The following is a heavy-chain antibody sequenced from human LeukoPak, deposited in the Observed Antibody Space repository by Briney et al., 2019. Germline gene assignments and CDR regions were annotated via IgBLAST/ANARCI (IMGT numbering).Heavy chain of an antibody. D-gene: IGHD4-23*01. CDR2: INHSGST. V-gene: IGHV4-34*01. CDR3: ARVRWLTDAFDI. Sequence: SETLSLTCAVYGGSFSGYYWSWIRQPPGKGLEWIGEINHSGSTNYNPSLKSRVTISVDTSKNQFSLKLSSVTAADTAVYYCARVRWLTDAFDIWGQGTMVTVSS. CDR1: GGSFSGYY. J-gene: IGHJ3*02.